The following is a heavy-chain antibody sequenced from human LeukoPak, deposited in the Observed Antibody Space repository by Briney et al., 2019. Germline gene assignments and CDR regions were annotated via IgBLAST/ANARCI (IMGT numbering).Heavy chain of an antibody. Sequence: SVKVSCKASGGTFPSYAISWVRQAPGQGLEWMGRVIPLFETTNFAQQFQGRVTVTTDDSTSTAYMELSSLRSKDTAVYYCARLVLEVRIGYCSSTSCPNWFDPWGQGTLVTVSS. CDR1: GGTFPSYA. CDR3: ARLVLEVRIGYCSSTSCPNWFDP. V-gene: IGHV1-69*05. CDR2: VIPLFETT. J-gene: IGHJ5*02. D-gene: IGHD2-2*01.